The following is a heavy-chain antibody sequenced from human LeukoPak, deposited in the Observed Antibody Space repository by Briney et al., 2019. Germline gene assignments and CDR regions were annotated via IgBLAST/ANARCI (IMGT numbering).Heavy chain of an antibody. Sequence: GASVKVSCKASGYTFTGYYMHWARQAPGQGLEWMGWINPNSGGTNYAQKFQGRVTMTRDTSISTAYMELSRLRSDDTAVYYCARDLPHPLWFGELFGRLPYADYWGQGTLVTVSS. J-gene: IGHJ4*02. V-gene: IGHV1-2*02. D-gene: IGHD3-10*01. CDR2: INPNSGGT. CDR1: GYTFTGYY. CDR3: ARDLPHPLWFGELFGRLPYADY.